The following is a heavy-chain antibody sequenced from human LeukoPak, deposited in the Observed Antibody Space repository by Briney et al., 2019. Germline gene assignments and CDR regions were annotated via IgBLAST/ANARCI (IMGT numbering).Heavy chain of an antibody. V-gene: IGHV3-23*01. CDR2: ISGSGGST. Sequence: PGGSLRLSCAASGFTFSSNAMTWVRQAPGKGLEWVSAISGSGGSTYYADSVKGRFTISRDNSKNTLYLQMNSLRAEDTAVYYCAKDLRFYDFWSGSVYWGQGTLVTVSS. CDR1: GFTFSSNA. J-gene: IGHJ4*02. D-gene: IGHD3-3*01. CDR3: AKDLRFYDFWSGSVY.